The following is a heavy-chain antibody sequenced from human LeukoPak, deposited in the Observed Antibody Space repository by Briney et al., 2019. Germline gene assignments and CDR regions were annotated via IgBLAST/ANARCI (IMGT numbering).Heavy chain of an antibody. CDR3: ATVGYDNYGSMRLDC. V-gene: IGHV1-24*01. D-gene: IGHD3-10*01. CDR1: GYTLTELS. CDR2: FDPEDGET. Sequence: ASVKVSCKVSGYTLTELSMHWVRQAPGKGLEWMGGFDPEDGETIYAQKFQGRVTMTEDTSTDTAYMELSSLRSEDTAVYYCATVGYDNYGSMRLDCWGQGTLVTVSS. J-gene: IGHJ4*02.